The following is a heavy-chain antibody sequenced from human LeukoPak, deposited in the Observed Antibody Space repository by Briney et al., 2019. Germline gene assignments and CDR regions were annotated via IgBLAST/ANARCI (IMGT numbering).Heavy chain of an antibody. Sequence: GGSLRLSCAASGFTVSSNYMSWVRQAPGKGLEWVSVIYSGGSTYYADSVKGRFTISRDNSKNTLYLQMNSLRAEDTAVYYCAEDLSGSYFDYWGQGTLVTVSS. CDR2: IYSGGST. CDR1: GFTVSSNY. J-gene: IGHJ4*02. CDR3: AEDLSGSYFDY. V-gene: IGHV3-53*05. D-gene: IGHD1-26*01.